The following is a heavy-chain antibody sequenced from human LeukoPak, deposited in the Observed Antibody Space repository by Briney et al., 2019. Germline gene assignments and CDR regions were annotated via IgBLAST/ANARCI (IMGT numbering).Heavy chain of an antibody. CDR2: ISSSSSYI. V-gene: IGHV3-21*01. Sequence: GGSLRLSCAASGFTFSSYSMNWVRQAPGKGLEWVSSISSSSSYIYYADSVKGRFTISRDNAKNSLYLQMNSLRAEDTAVYYCARAYLHPQIVVVPAASHYYYYYGMDVWGQGTTVTVSS. CDR1: GFTFSSYS. D-gene: IGHD2-2*01. CDR3: ARAYLHPQIVVVPAASHYYYYYGMDV. J-gene: IGHJ6*02.